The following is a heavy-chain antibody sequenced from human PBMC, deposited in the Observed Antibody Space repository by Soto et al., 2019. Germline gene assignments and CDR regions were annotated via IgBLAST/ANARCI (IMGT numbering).Heavy chain of an antibody. CDR1: GFTFSSYW. V-gene: IGHV3-7*01. Sequence: GGSLRLSCAASGFTFSSYWMSWVRQAPGKGLEWVANIKQDGSEKYYVDSVKGRFTISRDNAKNSLYLQMNSLRAEDTAVYYCAKSIGYCSGGSCYPFDYWGQGTLVTVSS. CDR2: IKQDGSEK. CDR3: AKSIGYCSGGSCYPFDY. J-gene: IGHJ4*02. D-gene: IGHD2-15*01.